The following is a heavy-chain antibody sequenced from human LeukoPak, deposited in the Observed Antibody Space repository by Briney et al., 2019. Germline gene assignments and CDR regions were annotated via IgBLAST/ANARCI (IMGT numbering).Heavy chain of an antibody. CDR3: AKDGAWLRFDD. D-gene: IGHD5-12*01. J-gene: IGHJ4*02. V-gene: IGHV3-7*03. CDR2: INQDGNKK. Sequence: GGSLRLSCAASGLTLSRYWMTWVRQAPGKGLEWVANINQDGNKKYYVDSVKGRFTISRDDSKNTLYLQMKNLRAEDTAVYYCAKDGAWLRFDDWGQGILVTVSS. CDR1: GLTLSRYW.